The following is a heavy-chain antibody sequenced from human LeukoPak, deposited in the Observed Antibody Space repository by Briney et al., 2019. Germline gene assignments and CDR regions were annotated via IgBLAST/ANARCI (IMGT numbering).Heavy chain of an antibody. V-gene: IGHV4-39*01. D-gene: IGHD5-12*01. CDR1: GGSISSSSYY. CDR2: IYYSGST. Sequence: SETLSLTCTVSGGSISSSSYYWGWIRQPPGKGLEGIGSIYYSGSTYYNPSIKSRVTISVDTSKNQFSLKLSSVTAADTAVYYCARSSGYVSYFDYWGQGTLVTVSS. J-gene: IGHJ4*02. CDR3: ARSSGYVSYFDY.